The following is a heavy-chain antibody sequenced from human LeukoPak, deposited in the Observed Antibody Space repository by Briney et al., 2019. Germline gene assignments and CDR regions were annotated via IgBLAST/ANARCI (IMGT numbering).Heavy chain of an antibody. CDR2: IIPIFGTA. Sequence: SVKVSCKASGYTFTGYYMHWVRQAPGQGLEWMGGIIPIFGTANYAQKFQGRVTITTDESTSTAYMELSSLRSEDTAVYYCARDSAQYHRDAFDIWGQGTMVTVSS. D-gene: IGHD2-2*01. CDR1: GYTFTGYY. CDR3: ARDSAQYHRDAFDI. V-gene: IGHV1-69*05. J-gene: IGHJ3*02.